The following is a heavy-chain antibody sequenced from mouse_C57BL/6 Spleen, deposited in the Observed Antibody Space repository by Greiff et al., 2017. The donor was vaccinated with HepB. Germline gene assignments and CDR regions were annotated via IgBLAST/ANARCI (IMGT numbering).Heavy chain of an antibody. Sequence: QVQLQQSEAELVVPGASVKLSCKDSGYTFTSYWMRWVTQTPGQGLEWIGEIDPSDSYPNYNQQCKGKSTLTVDQSSITAYMQLSSLTSEASAVYYCARDSNPIDYWGQGTTLTVSS. J-gene: IGHJ2*01. CDR2: IDPSDSYP. CDR3: ARDSNPIDY. V-gene: IGHV1-69*01. D-gene: IGHD2-5*01. CDR1: GYTFTSYW.